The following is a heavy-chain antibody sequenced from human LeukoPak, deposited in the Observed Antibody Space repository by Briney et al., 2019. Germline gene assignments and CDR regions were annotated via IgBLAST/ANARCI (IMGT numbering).Heavy chain of an antibody. CDR2: VYTGGNT. Sequence: GGSLRLSCAASGFTFSDYYMSWIRQAPGKGLEWVSLVYTGGNTYYADSVKGRFTLSRDNSKNTVYLQMSSLRAEDMAVYYCARISDLLFYFDSWGQGTLVTVSS. CDR1: GFTFSDYY. J-gene: IGHJ4*02. V-gene: IGHV3-66*01. CDR3: ARISDLLFYFDS.